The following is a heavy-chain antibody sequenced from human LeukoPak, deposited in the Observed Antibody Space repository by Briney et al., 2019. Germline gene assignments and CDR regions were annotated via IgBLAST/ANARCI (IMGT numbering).Heavy chain of an antibody. V-gene: IGHV1-18*01. J-gene: IGHJ4*02. D-gene: IGHD4-23*01. CDR2: ISAYNGNT. CDR1: VYTFTSYG. CDR3: ARITYGGTEGY. Sequence: ASVNVSFKASVYTFTSYGISWVRQAPGQGLEWMGCISAYNGNTNYAQKLHGRVTMTTDTSTSTAYMELRSLRSDDTAVYYCARITYGGTEGYWGQGTLVTVSS.